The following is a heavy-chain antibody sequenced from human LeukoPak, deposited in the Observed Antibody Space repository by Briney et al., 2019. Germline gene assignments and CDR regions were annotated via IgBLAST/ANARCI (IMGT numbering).Heavy chain of an antibody. Sequence: SETLWRTPPSPVLSLASSLWCYFAQPPGKGLEWIGYIYYSGSSNYNPSLKSRVTISVDTSKNQLSLKLSSVTAADTAVYYCARSLGYCTRASCAFDYWGQGTLVTVSS. CDR1: VLSLASSL. CDR2: IYYSGSS. CDR3: ARSLGYCTRASCAFDY. D-gene: IGHD2-15*01. J-gene: IGHJ4*02. V-gene: IGHV4-59*08.